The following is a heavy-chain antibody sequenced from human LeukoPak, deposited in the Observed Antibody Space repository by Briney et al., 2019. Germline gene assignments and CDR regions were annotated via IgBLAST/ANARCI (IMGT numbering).Heavy chain of an antibody. V-gene: IGHV3-23*01. D-gene: IGHD1-1*01. J-gene: IGHJ3*02. CDR2: ISGSGGST. CDR3: AKEATTGPAFDI. CDR1: EFTFTNYA. Sequence: GGSLRLSCAASEFTFTNYALSWVRQAPGKGLEWVSAISGSGGSTYYADSVKGRFTISRDNSKNTLYLQMNSLRAEDTAVYYCAKEATTGPAFDIWGQGTMVTVSS.